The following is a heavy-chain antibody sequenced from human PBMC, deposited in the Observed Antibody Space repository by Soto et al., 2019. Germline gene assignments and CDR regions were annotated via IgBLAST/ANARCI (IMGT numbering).Heavy chain of an antibody. D-gene: IGHD3-16*01. V-gene: IGHV3-7*01. J-gene: IGHJ4*02. CDR3: VCGGNFFVY. CDR1: GFTFSTHC. CDR2: INQDGSER. Sequence: EVQLVESGGGLVQPGGSLRLSCAASGFTFSTHCMTWVRQPPGKGLEWVANINQDGSERYYVDSVRGRFTISRDNAKNSLYLQMNSLRAEDTAVYYCVCGGNFFVYWGQGTLVTVSP.